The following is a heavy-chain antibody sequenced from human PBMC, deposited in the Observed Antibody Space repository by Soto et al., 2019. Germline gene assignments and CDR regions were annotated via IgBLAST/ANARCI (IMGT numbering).Heavy chain of an antibody. J-gene: IGHJ4*02. CDR1: GFTFSSYA. Sequence: EVQLLESGGGLVQPGGSLRLSCAASGFTFSSYAMSWVRQAPGKGLEWVSAISGSGGSTYYADSVKGRFTISRDNSKNDLYLQMSSLRAEDTAIYYWAKRTDPPLTSSGLVIIVGLDFWGQGTLVTVSS. V-gene: IGHV3-23*01. CDR3: AKRTDPPLTSSGLVIIVGLDF. CDR2: ISGSGGST. D-gene: IGHD3-3*01.